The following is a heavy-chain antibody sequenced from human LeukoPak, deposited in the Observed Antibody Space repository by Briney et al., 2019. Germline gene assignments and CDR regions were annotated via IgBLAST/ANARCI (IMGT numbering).Heavy chain of an antibody. V-gene: IGHV3-23*01. D-gene: IGHD3-3*01. CDR1: GFTFSSYA. Sequence: GGSLRLSCAASGFTFSSYAMSWVRQAPGKGLEWVSAISGSGGSTYYADSVKGRFTISRDNSKNTLYLQMGSLRAEDMAVYYCATTTIFGVVPNYYFDYWGQGTLVTVSS. CDR2: ISGSGGST. J-gene: IGHJ4*02. CDR3: ATTTIFGVVPNYYFDY.